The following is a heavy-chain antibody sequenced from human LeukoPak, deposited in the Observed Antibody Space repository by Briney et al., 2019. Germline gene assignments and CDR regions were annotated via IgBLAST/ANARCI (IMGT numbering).Heavy chain of an antibody. V-gene: IGHV5-51*01. CDR3: ARHVGLPGYCSSTSCYSGHAFDI. Sequence: GESLKISCKGSGYSFTSYWIGWVRQMPGKGLEWMGIIYPGDSDTRYSPSFQGQVTISADKSISTAYLRWSSLKASDTAMYYCARHVGLPGYCSSTSCYSGHAFDIWGQGTMVTVSS. CDR1: GYSFTSYW. D-gene: IGHD2-2*02. CDR2: IYPGDSDT. J-gene: IGHJ3*02.